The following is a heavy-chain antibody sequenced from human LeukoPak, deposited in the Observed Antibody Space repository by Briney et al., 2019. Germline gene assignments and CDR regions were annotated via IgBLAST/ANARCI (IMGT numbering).Heavy chain of an antibody. J-gene: IGHJ4*02. CDR1: GVTFSRHA. V-gene: IGHV3-23*05. CDR3: AKGGDELDY. D-gene: IGHD2-21*02. Sequence: GGSLRLSCAASGVTFSRHARSWVRQAPGRGLEWVSTIDRSGNDTYYRDSVKGWFTISRDNSKSTLYLQMYSLRAEDTAIYYCAKGGDELDYWGQGTLVTVSS. CDR2: IDRSGNDT.